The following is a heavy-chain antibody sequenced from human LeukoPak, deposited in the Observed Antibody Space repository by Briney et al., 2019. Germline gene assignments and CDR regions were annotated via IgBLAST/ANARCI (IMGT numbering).Heavy chain of an antibody. Sequence: GGSLRLSCAASGFTFSDYYMSWIRQAPGKGLEWVSYISSSGSTIYYADSVKGRFTISRDNAKNSLYLQMNSLRAEDTAVYYCAKDTIDSSGYYFPGYFQHWGQGTLVTVSS. CDR2: ISSSGSTI. CDR3: AKDTIDSSGYYFPGYFQH. CDR1: GFTFSDYY. V-gene: IGHV3-11*01. J-gene: IGHJ1*01. D-gene: IGHD3-22*01.